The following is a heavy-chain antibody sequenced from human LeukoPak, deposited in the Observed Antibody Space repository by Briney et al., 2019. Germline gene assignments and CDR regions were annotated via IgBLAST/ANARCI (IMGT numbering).Heavy chain of an antibody. V-gene: IGHV4-39*01. CDR1: GGSISSSSYY. CDR3: ARHECTMIRRWGWFYP. D-gene: IGHD3-22*01. J-gene: IGHJ5*02. CDR2: IYYSGST. Sequence: SETLSLTCTVSGGSISSSSYYWGWSRQPPGKGLEWIGSIYYSGSTYYNPSLKSRVTISVDTSKNQFSLKLSSVTAADTAVYYCARHECTMIRRWGWFYPWGQGTLVTVSS.